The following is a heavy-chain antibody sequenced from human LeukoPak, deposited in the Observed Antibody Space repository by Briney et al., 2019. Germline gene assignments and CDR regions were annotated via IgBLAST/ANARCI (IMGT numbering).Heavy chain of an antibody. J-gene: IGHJ3*02. CDR2: ISGSGGST. V-gene: IGHV3-23*01. CDR3: AKDHYDSSGPNAFDI. D-gene: IGHD3-22*01. Sequence: GGSLRLSCAASGFTFSTYEMNWVRQAPGKGLEWVSAISGSGGSTYYADSVKGRFTISRDNSKNTLYLQMNSLRAEDTAVYYCAKDHYDSSGPNAFDIWGQGTMVTVSS. CDR1: GFTFSTYE.